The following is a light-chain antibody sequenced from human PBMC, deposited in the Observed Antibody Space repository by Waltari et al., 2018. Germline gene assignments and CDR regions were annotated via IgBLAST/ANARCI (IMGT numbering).Light chain of an antibody. CDR3: QQYNIYSPQA. J-gene: IGKJ1*01. CDR2: DAS. V-gene: IGKV1-5*01. Sequence: DIQMTQSPSTLSASVGDGVTITCRASQTIDNYLAWYQQKPGEAPKVMIYDASTLETGVPSRFSGSGFGTDFSLTISSLQPDDFATYWCQQYNIYSPQAFGQGTKVEVK. CDR1: QTIDNY.